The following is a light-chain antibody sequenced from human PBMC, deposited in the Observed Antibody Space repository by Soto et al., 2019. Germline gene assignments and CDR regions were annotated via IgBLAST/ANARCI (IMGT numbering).Light chain of an antibody. J-gene: IGLJ1*01. CDR1: SSNIGAGHD. V-gene: IGLV1-40*01. Sequence: QSVLTQPPSVSGAPGQRVTISCTGSSSNIGAGHDVYWYHLLPGTAPKLVIFSNVNRPSGVPARFSGSKSATSASLAITGLQAGDAGDYYCQSYDSRLSVVFGTGTKVTVL. CDR2: SNV. CDR3: QSYDSRLSVV.